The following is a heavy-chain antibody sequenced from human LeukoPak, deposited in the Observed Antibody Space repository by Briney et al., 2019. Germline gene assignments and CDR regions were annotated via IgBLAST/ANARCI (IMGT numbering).Heavy chain of an antibody. V-gene: IGHV3-21*01. D-gene: IGHD6-13*01. CDR2: ISGSSGFI. Sequence: GGSLRLSCAASGFPFSTYSMNWVRQAPGKGLEWVSAISGSSGFIYYADSVKGRFTISKDNAKNSLYLQMNSLRAEDTAVYYCATCPAVAGLLGYYSYMDVWGKGTTVTVSS. CDR3: ATCPAVAGLLGYYSYMDV. J-gene: IGHJ6*03. CDR1: GFPFSTYS.